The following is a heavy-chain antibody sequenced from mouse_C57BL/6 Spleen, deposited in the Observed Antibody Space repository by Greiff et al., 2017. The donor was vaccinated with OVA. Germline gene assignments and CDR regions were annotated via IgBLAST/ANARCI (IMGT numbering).Heavy chain of an antibody. Sequence: VKLMESGPGLVAPSQSLSITCTVSGFSLTSYGVSWVRQPPGKGLEWMGVIWGDGRTNYHSALISSMRISTDNSKSQVFLKLNSLHTDDTATYYCAKNGYSVWWYFDVWGTGTTVTVSS. D-gene: IGHD2-3*01. CDR3: AKNGYSVWWYFDV. CDR2: IWGDGRT. V-gene: IGHV2-3*01. CDR1: GFSLTSYG. J-gene: IGHJ1*03.